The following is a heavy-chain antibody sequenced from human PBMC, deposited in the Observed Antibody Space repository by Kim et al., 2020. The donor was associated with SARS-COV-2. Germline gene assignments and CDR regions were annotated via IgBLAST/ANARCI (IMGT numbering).Heavy chain of an antibody. J-gene: IGHJ2*01. CDR1: GFTFSSYG. V-gene: IGHV3-33*06. CDR2: IWYDGSNK. CDR3: AKPYYYDSSGSASYWYFDL. D-gene: IGHD3-22*01. Sequence: GGSLRLSCAASGFTFSSYGMHWVRQAPGKGLEWVAVIWYDGSNKYYADSVKGRFTISRDNSKNTLYLQMNSLRAEDTAVYYCAKPYYYDSSGSASYWYFDLWGRGTLVTVSS.